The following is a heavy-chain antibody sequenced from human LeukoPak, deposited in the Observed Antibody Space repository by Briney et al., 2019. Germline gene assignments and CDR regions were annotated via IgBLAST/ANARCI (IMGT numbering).Heavy chain of an antibody. D-gene: IGHD1-20*01. CDR3: ARVDNWNEGYYSDY. J-gene: IGHJ4*02. CDR1: GGSISSYY. CDR2: IYYSGST. Sequence: PSETLSLTCTVSGGSISSYYWSWIRQPPGKGLEWIGYIYYSGSTNYNPSLKSRVTISVDTSKNQFSLKLSSVTAADTAVYYCARVDNWNEGYYSDYWGQGTLVTVSS. V-gene: IGHV4-59*01.